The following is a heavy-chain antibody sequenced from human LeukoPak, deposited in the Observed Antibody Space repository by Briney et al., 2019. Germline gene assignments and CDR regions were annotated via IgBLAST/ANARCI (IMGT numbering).Heavy chain of an antibody. V-gene: IGHV3-21*01. CDR2: ISSSSSYI. J-gene: IGHJ4*02. CDR3: ARGLSGYASSLGY. CDR1: GFTFSSYS. D-gene: IGHD6-6*01. Sequence: GGSLRLSCAAFGFTFSSYSMNWVRQAPGKGLEWVSSISSSSSYIYYADSVKGRFTISRDNAKNTLYLQMNSLRAEDTAVYYCARGLSGYASSLGYWGQGTLVTVSA.